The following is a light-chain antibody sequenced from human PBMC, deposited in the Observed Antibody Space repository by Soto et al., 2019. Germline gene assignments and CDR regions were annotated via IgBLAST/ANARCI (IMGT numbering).Light chain of an antibody. CDR1: QSISSY. J-gene: IGKJ1*01. V-gene: IGKV1-39*01. CDR3: QQSYSTPT. Sequence: DIEMTQSPSSLSASVGDRVTITCRASQSISSYLNWYQQKPGKAPKLLIYAASSLQSGVPSRLSGSGSGTDFTLPIRSLQPEDFATYYCQQSYSTPTFGQGTKVDIK. CDR2: AAS.